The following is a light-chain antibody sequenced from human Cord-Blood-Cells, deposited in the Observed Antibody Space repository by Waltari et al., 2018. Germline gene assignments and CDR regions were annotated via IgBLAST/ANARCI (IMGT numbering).Light chain of an antibody. CDR3: QAYDSSLSGSVV. CDR1: SSNIGAGYD. CDR2: GNS. J-gene: IGLJ2*01. Sequence: QSVLTQPPSVSGAPGQRVTISCTGSSSNIGAGYDVHWYQQLPGTAPKILISGNSNRPSGVPYRFSGSKSGTPAVLSITGLQAEDEAYYYCQAYDSSLSGSVVFGGGTKLTVL. V-gene: IGLV1-40*01.